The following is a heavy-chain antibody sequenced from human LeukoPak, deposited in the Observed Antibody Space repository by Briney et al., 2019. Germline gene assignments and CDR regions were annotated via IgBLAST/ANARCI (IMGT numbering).Heavy chain of an antibody. V-gene: IGHV1-2*02. Sequence: ASVKVSCKASGCTFTGYYMHWVRQAPGQGLEWMGWINPNSGGTNYAQKFQGRVTMTRDTSISTAYMEQSRLRSDDTAVYYCARDIGTYDMVYAIDLVYWGQGTLVTVSS. CDR1: GCTFTGYY. CDR2: INPNSGGT. J-gene: IGHJ4*02. CDR3: ARDIGTYDMVYAIDLVY. D-gene: IGHD2-8*01.